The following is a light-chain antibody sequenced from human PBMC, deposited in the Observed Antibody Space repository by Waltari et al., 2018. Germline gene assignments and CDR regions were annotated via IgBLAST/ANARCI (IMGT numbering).Light chain of an antibody. Sequence: DIQMTQSPSTLSESVGDSVTITCRASQSFSNWLAWYQQKPGKAPKLLIYKTSTLESGVPSRFSGSGSGTEFTLTISSLQPDDFASYYCQQYDSNPLTFGGGTKVEV. J-gene: IGKJ4*01. V-gene: IGKV1-5*03. CDR3: QQYDSNPLT. CDR1: QSFSNW. CDR2: KTS.